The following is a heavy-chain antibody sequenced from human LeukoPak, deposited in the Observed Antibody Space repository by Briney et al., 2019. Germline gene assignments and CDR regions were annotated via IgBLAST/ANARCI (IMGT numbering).Heavy chain of an antibody. CDR2: FDPEDGET. J-gene: IGHJ5*02. D-gene: IGHD3-9*01. V-gene: IGHV1-24*01. CDR1: GYTLTELS. CDR3: ARGDPSGVTIPYWYDP. Sequence: GASVKVSCKVSGYTLTELSMHWVRQAPGKGLEWMGGFDPEDGETIYAQKFQGRVTITTDESTSTAYMELSSLRSEDTAVYYCARGDPSGVTIPYWYDPWGQGTLVTVSS.